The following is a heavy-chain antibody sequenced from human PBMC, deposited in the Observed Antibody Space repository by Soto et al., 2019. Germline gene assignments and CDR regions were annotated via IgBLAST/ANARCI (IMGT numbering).Heavy chain of an antibody. CDR3: ARVGRGSGPYYYYYYYMDV. CDR1: GFTFSNYA. D-gene: IGHD3-3*01. Sequence: GGSLRLSCSASGFTFSNYAMYWVRQAPGKGLESVSAISNNGGDTYYADSEKGRFTISRDNSKNNLYLQLNSLGAEDTAVYYCARVGRGSGPYYYYYYYMDVWGKGTTVTVSS. CDR2: ISNNGGDT. V-gene: IGHV3-64*04. J-gene: IGHJ6*03.